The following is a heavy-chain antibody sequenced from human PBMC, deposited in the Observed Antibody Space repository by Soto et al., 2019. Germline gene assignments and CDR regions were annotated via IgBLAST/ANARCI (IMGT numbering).Heavy chain of an antibody. D-gene: IGHD6-19*01. CDR2: IIPIFGTA. CDR3: ARGSGGDIAVAGNPFED. Sequence: QVQLVQSGAEVKKPGSSVKVSCKASGGTFSSYAISWVRQAPGQGLEWMGGIIPIFGTANYAQKFQGRVTITADESTSTAYMELSSLSSEDTAVYYCARGSGGDIAVAGNPFEDWGQGTLVTVSS. J-gene: IGHJ4*02. CDR1: GGTFSSYA. V-gene: IGHV1-69*01.